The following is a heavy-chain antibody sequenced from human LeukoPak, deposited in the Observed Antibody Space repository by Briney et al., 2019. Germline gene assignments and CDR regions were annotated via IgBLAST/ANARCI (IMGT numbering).Heavy chain of an antibody. Sequence: SETLSLTCTVSGGSISSSTYYWGWIRQPPGKGLEWIGSIYYSGSTYYNPSLKSRVTISVDTSKNQFSLKLSSVTAADTAVYYCARHGSLSSGLYIRGQGSLVTVSS. CDR2: IYYSGST. J-gene: IGHJ4*02. V-gene: IGHV4-39*01. D-gene: IGHD6-19*01. CDR3: ARHGSLSSGLYI. CDR1: GGSISSSTYY.